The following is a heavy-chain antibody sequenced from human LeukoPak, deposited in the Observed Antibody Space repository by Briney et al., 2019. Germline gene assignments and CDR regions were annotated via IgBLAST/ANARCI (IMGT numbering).Heavy chain of an antibody. D-gene: IGHD6-19*01. V-gene: IGHV4-59*12. Sequence: SETLSLTCIVSGGSFSSSYWSWIRQPPGKGLEWIAYIYSNGNTNSNPSLKSRVTISVDTSKNQFSLKLSSVTAADTAVYYCARGRRGAVAGRFDLWGRGTLVTVSS. J-gene: IGHJ2*01. CDR3: ARGRRGAVAGRFDL. CDR2: IYSNGNT. CDR1: GGSFSSSY.